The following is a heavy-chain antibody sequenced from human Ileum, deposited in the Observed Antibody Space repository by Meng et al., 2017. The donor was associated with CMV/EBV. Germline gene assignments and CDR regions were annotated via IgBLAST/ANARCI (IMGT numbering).Heavy chain of an antibody. CDR2: INENGGTT. V-gene: IGHV3-7*01. Sequence: GESLKISCEGSGSTLDTYWMNWVRRAPGKGLEWVANINENGGTTNYVDSVKGRFTISRDNAKNSLYLQMNSLRDEDTAVYYCTRDPNQLVLEYFQHWGQGTPVTVSS. CDR3: TRDPNQLVLEYFQH. D-gene: IGHD1-14*01. J-gene: IGHJ1*01. CDR1: GSTLDTYW.